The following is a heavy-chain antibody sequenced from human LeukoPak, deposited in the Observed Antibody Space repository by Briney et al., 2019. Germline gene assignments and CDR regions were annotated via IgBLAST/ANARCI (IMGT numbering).Heavy chain of an antibody. CDR2: ISNSGGTT. CDR3: ARASTYDFWSGYYVRNYYGMDV. Sequence: GGSLRLSCAASGFTFNTYAMSWVRQAPGKGLEWVSGISNSGGTTYYADSVKGRFTVSRDNSKNTLYLQMDSLRAEDTAVYYCARASTYDFWSGYYVRNYYGMDVWGQGTTVTVSS. D-gene: IGHD3-3*01. J-gene: IGHJ6*02. CDR1: GFTFNTYA. V-gene: IGHV3-23*01.